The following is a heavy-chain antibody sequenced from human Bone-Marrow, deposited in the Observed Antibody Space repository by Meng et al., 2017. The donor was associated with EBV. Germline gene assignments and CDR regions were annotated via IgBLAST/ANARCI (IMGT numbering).Heavy chain of an antibody. CDR1: GFTFSNHD. J-gene: IGHJ3*02. CDR3: AEDLYPSAI. D-gene: IGHD1-26*01. V-gene: IGHV3-23*01. Sequence: EVQLLESXXXXVXXGGSLRLSCAVSGFTFSNHDMSWVRQAPGKGLEWVSGITNSGGSTYYADSVKGRFTISRDNSKNTLYLQMNSLRAEDTAVYYCAEDLYPSAIWGLGTMVTVSS. CDR2: ITNSGGST.